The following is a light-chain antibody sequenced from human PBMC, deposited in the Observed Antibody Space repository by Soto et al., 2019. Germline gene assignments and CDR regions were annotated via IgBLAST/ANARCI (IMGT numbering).Light chain of an antibody. CDR2: EVS. CDR3: SSFTILSTLV. CDR1: SSDVGGYNY. J-gene: IGLJ3*02. V-gene: IGLV2-14*01. Sequence: QSVLTQPASVSGSPGQSITISCTATSSDVGGYNYVSWYQQHPGKAPKLMIYEVSNRPSGVSNRFSGSKSGNTASLTISGLQAEDEADYYCSSFTILSTLVFGGGTKLTVL.